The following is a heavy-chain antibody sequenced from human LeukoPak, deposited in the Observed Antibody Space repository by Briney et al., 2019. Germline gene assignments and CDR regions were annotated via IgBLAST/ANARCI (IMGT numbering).Heavy chain of an antibody. CDR1: GGSSSGYY. CDR3: ARDGGNYSPQDY. J-gene: IGHJ4*02. Sequence: ETLSLTCAVYGGSSSGYYWSWIRQPPGKGLVWVSCINSDGSSPSYADSVKGRFTISRDNAKNTLSLQMNSLRAEDTAVYYCARDGGNYSPQDYWGQGTLVTVSS. CDR2: INSDGSSP. D-gene: IGHD1-26*01. V-gene: IGHV3-74*01.